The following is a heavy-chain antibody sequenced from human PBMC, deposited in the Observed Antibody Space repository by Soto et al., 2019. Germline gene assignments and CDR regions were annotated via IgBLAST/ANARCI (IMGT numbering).Heavy chain of an antibody. J-gene: IGHJ3*02. V-gene: IGHV3-23*01. D-gene: IGHD2-21*02. Sequence: PGGSLRLSCAASGFTFSNYAMSWVRQAPGKGLERVSGIGSSGGTTHLADSVKGRFTISRDNSKNTLYLQMNSLRVEDTAVYYCGKDPNGDYIGAFDIWGQGTKVTVS. CDR1: GFTFSNYA. CDR2: IGSSGGTT. CDR3: GKDPNGDYIGAFDI.